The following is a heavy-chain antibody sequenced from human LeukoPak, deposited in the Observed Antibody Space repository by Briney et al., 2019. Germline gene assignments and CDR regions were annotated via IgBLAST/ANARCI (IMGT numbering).Heavy chain of an antibody. J-gene: IGHJ4*02. CDR2: MYDSGSA. CDR1: GGSISSYY. V-gene: IGHV4-59*01. CDR3: ARHGGSYTFDF. Sequence: SETLSLTCTVSGGSISSYYWSWIRQPPGKGLELIGYMYDSGSANYNPSLKSLVTISVDTSKNQFSLRLSSVTAADTAVYYCARHGGSYTFDFWGQGVLVTVSS. D-gene: IGHD1-26*01.